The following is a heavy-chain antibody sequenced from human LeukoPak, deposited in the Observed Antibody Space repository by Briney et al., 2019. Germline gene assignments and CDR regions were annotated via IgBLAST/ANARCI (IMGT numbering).Heavy chain of an antibody. CDR3: ARGRPHGNDY. J-gene: IGHJ4*02. Sequence: GRSLRLSCAASGFTFSSYAMHWVRQAPGKGLEWVAVISYDGSNKYYADSVKGRFTISRDNSKNTLYLQMNSLRVEDTAVYYCARGRPHGNDYWGQGTLVTVSS. V-gene: IGHV3-30-3*01. D-gene: IGHD4-23*01. CDR2: ISYDGSNK. CDR1: GFTFSSYA.